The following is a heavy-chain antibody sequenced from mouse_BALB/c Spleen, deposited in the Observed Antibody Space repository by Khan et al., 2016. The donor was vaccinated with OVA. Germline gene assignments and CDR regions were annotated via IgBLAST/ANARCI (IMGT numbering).Heavy chain of an antibody. CDR3: ARRAYYGNWYFDV. Sequence: EVQLQESGPGLVKPSQSLSLTCTVTGYSITSDYAWNWIRQFPGNKLEWMGYISYSGSTNYNPSLKSRIPLTRDTSKNQFFLQLNSVTTEDTATYYCARRAYYGNWYFDVWGAGTTVTVSS. CDR2: ISYSGST. CDR1: GYSITSDYA. D-gene: IGHD2-1*01. V-gene: IGHV3-2*02. J-gene: IGHJ1*01.